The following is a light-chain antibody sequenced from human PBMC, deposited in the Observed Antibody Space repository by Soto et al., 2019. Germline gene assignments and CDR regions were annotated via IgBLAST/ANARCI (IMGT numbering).Light chain of an antibody. Sequence: EIVMTQSPATLSVSPWQRSTLSFRASQSVSSNLAWYQQKPGQAPRLLIYGASTRATGIPDRFSGSGSGTDFTLTISSLEPEDFAVYYCQQRSNWPITFGQGTRLEIK. CDR2: GAS. CDR3: QQRSNWPIT. J-gene: IGKJ5*01. CDR1: QSVSSN. V-gene: IGKV3-11*01.